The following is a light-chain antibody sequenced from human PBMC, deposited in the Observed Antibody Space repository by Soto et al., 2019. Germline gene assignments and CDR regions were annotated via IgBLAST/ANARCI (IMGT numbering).Light chain of an antibody. J-gene: IGKJ2*01. V-gene: IGKV1-39*01. Sequence: DIQMTQSPSSLSASVGDRVTITCRASQSINSYLNWYQQKPGKAPKLLIYAASSLQSGVPSRFSGSGSGTDFTLTISSLQPEDFATYYCQQSYSTPPYTVGQGTKVDIK. CDR3: QQSYSTPPYT. CDR2: AAS. CDR1: QSINSY.